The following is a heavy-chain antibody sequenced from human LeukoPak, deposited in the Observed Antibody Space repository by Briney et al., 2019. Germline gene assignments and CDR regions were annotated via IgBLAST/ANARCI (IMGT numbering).Heavy chain of an antibody. CDR1: GFTFSTYA. V-gene: IGHV3-23*01. CDR3: AKCMSGTGVCLNFDS. D-gene: IGHD2-8*02. Sequence: GGSLRLSCEASGFTFSTYAMSWVRQPPGKGLQWVSGISGSDSGTYYTDSVKGRFTISRDNSKNTVYLEIDNLRAEDTAVYYCAKCMSGTGVCLNFDSWGQGILLTVSS. CDR2: ISGSDSGT. J-gene: IGHJ4*02.